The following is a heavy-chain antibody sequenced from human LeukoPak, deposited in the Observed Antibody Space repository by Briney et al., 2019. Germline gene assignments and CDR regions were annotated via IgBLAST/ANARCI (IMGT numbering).Heavy chain of an antibody. Sequence: PGGSLRLSCAAFGFTFSSYSMNWVRQAPGKGLEWVSSISSSSSYIYYADSVKGRFTISRDNAKNSLYLQMNSLKPEDTAVYYCATHELKEAFDIWGQGTMVTVSS. CDR3: ATHELKEAFDI. CDR1: GFTFSSYS. J-gene: IGHJ3*02. V-gene: IGHV3-21*06. D-gene: IGHD3-10*01. CDR2: ISSSSSYI.